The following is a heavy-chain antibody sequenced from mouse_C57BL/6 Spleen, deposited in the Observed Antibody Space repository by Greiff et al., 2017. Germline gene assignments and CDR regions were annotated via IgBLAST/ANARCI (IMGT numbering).Heavy chain of an antibody. V-gene: IGHV5-9-1*02. CDR3: TRDGWDVTY. Sequence: EVKVVESGEGLVKPGGSLKLSCAASGFTFSSYAMSWVRQTPEKRLEWVAYISSGGDYIYYADTVKGRFTISRDNDRNTLYLQMSSLKAEYTAMYYCTRDGWDVTYWGQGTLVTVSA. J-gene: IGHJ3*01. CDR2: ISSGGDYI. CDR1: GFTFSSYA. D-gene: IGHD4-1*01.